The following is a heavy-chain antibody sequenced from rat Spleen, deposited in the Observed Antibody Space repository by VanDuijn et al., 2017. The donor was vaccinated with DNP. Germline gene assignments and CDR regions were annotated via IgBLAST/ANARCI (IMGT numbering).Heavy chain of an antibody. CDR2: ISYDGSST. Sequence: EVQLVESDGGLVQPGRSLKLSCAASGFTFNDYYMAWVRQAPTKGLEWVATISYDGSSTYYRDSVKGRFTISRDNAKSTLYLQMDSLRSEDTATYYCARRPGGLFDYWGQGVMVTVSS. CDR1: GFTFNDYY. CDR3: ARRPGGLFDY. J-gene: IGHJ2*01. D-gene: IGHD1-11*01. V-gene: IGHV5-29*01.